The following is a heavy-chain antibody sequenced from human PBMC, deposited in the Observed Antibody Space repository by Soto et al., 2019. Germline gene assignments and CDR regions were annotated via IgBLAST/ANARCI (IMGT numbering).Heavy chain of an antibody. V-gene: IGHV3-7*03. CDR2: IKQDGSEK. D-gene: IGHD5-12*01. Sequence: EVQLLESGGGLVQPGGSLRLSCAASGFTFSSYWMSWVRQAPGKGLEWVANIKQDGSEKYYVDSVKGRFTISRDNAKNSLYLQMNSLRAEDTAVYYCARDWRGDGYNFAEPALDYWGQGTLVTVSS. CDR1: GFTFSSYW. J-gene: IGHJ4*02. CDR3: ARDWRGDGYNFAEPALDY.